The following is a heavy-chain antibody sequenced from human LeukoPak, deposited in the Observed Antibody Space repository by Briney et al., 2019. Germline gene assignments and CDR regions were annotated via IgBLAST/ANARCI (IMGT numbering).Heavy chain of an antibody. J-gene: IGHJ4*02. CDR2: ISYDGSNK. CDR1: GFTFISYA. V-gene: IGHV3-30-3*02. CDR3: AKPYYGSGSYPDY. D-gene: IGHD3-10*01. Sequence: PGGSLRLSCAASGFTFISYAMHWVRQAPGKGLEWVAVISYDGSNKYYADSVKGRFTISRDNSKNTLYLQMNSLRAEDTAVYYCAKPYYGSGSYPDYWGQGTLVTVSS.